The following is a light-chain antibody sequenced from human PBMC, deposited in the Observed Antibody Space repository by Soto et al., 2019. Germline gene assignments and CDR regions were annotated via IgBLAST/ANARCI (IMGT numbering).Light chain of an antibody. CDR1: SSDVGGYNY. CDR3: SSHRGSSTPGV. V-gene: IGLV2-14*01. J-gene: IGLJ3*02. Sequence: QSALTQPASVSGSPGQAITISCTGTSSDVGGYNYVCWYQQYPGKAPKLIIYDVSNRPSGISNRFSGSRAGNTASLTISGLQAEDEADDYCSSHRGSSTPGVFGGGTKLTVL. CDR2: DVS.